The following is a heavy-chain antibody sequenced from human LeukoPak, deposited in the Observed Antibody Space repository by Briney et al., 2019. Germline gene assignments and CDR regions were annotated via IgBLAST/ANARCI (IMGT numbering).Heavy chain of an antibody. CDR2: INWNGGTP. D-gene: IGHD7-27*01. V-gene: IGHV3-20*04. CDR1: GFTFDDYA. J-gene: IGHJ4*02. CDR3: ARVDAISHTNWGFGGHSNNFDY. Sequence: GGSLRLSCAASGFTFDDYAMSWVRQTPGKGLEWVSGINWNGGTPGYADSVKGRFTISRDNAKNSLYLQMNSLRAKDTALYYCARVDAISHTNWGFGGHSNNFDYWGQGTLVTVSS.